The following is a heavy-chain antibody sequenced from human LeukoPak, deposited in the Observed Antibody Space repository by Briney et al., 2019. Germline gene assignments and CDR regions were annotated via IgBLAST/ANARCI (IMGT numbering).Heavy chain of an antibody. J-gene: IGHJ4*02. CDR2: IFPIFGTA. CDR3: ARDRGYCSSTSCPLDY. Sequence: SVKVSCKASGYAFTGYYMHWVRQAPGQGLEWMGGIFPIFGTANYAQKFQGRVTITTDESTSTAYMELSSLRSEDTAVYYCARDRGYCSSTSCPLDYWGQGTLVTVSS. D-gene: IGHD2-2*01. CDR1: GYAFTGYY. V-gene: IGHV1-69*05.